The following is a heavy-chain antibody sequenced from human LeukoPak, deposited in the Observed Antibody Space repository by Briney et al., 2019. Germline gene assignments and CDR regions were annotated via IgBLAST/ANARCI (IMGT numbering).Heavy chain of an antibody. Sequence: GGSLRLSXAASGFTFSSYAMSWVRQAPGKGLEWVSAISGSGGSTYYADSVKGRFTISRDNSKNTLYLQMNSLRAEDTAVYYCAKDHGHGDYVEGYYYMDVWGKGTTVTVSS. CDR1: GFTFSSYA. D-gene: IGHD4-17*01. CDR2: ISGSGGST. J-gene: IGHJ6*03. V-gene: IGHV3-23*01. CDR3: AKDHGHGDYVEGYYYMDV.